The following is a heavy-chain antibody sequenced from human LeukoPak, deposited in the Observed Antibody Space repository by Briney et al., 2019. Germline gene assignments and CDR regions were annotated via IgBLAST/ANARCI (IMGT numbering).Heavy chain of an antibody. CDR2: VYGGDTT. V-gene: IGHV3-23*03. J-gene: IGHJ4*02. CDR1: GFTFSSYA. Sequence: GGSLRLSCAASGFTFSSYAMSWVRQAPGKGLEWVSVVYGGDTTYYADSVKGRFTISRDNSKNTLYLQMNSLRAEDTAVYYCAKDLGYCSSTSCSRFDYWGQGTLVTVSS. CDR3: AKDLGYCSSTSCSRFDY. D-gene: IGHD2-2*01.